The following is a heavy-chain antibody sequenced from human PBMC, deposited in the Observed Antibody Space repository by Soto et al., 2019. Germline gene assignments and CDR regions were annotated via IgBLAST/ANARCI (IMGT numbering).Heavy chain of an antibody. CDR1: GFTVSTYG. J-gene: IGHJ4*02. V-gene: IGHV3-30*03. CDR3: VRSGDYRSGSYWYFFDY. D-gene: IGHD3-10*01. Sequence: PGGSLRLSCAVSGFTVSTYGMHWVRQAPGKGLEWVAVISRDGGNTHYADSVKGRFTISRDNAKNSLFLQLNSLRAEDTALYYCVRSGDYRSGSYWYFFDYWGQGALVTVSS. CDR2: ISRDGGNT.